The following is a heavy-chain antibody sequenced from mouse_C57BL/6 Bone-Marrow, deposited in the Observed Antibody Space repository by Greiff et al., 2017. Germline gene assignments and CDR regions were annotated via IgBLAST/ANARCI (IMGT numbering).Heavy chain of an antibody. CDR2: ISSGGSYT. V-gene: IGHV5-6*01. J-gene: IGHJ3*01. Sequence: EVMLVESGGDLVKPGGSLKLSCAASGFTFSSYGMSWVRQTPDKRLEWVATISSGGSYTYYPDSVKGRFTISRDNAKNTLYLQMSSLKSEDTAMYYCARHRDSSGWVAYWGQGTLVTVSA. CDR3: ARHRDSSGWVAY. CDR1: GFTFSSYG. D-gene: IGHD3-2*02.